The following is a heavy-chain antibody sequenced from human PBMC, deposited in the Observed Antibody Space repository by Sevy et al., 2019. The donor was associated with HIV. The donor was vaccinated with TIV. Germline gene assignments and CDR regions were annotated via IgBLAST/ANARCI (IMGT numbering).Heavy chain of an antibody. CDR1: GGSVNNHY. CDR2: AHYRGRP. V-gene: IGHV4-59*02. CDR3: ATFGTNFDPRFDP. Sequence: SESLSLKCSVSGGSVNNHYWTWIRQSPGKGLEGLGYAHYRGRPEYNPSLKSRLTISLDMPKNQLSLQLDYVTAADTAIYYSATFGTNFDPRFDPWGQGTLVTVSS. J-gene: IGHJ5*02. D-gene: IGHD7-27*01.